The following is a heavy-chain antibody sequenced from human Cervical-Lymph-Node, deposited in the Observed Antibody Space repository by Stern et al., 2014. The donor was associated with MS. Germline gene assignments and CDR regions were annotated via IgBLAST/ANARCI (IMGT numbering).Heavy chain of an antibody. CDR2: VSYDGTQR. J-gene: IGHJ4*02. D-gene: IGHD3-10*01. V-gene: IGHV3-30-3*01. Sequence: QVQLAESGGGVVQPGRSLSLSCVASGFTFSTYAMHWVRQAPGKGLEWVAFVSYDGTQRNSTDSVKARFTISRDNSKNTLYLHMNSLRDEDTAVYFCARGGRGVGLEYWGQGALVTVSS. CDR3: ARGGRGVGLEY. CDR1: GFTFSTYA.